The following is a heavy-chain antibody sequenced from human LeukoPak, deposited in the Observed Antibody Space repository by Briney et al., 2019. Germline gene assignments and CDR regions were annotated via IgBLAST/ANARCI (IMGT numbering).Heavy chain of an antibody. CDR3: ASTVYSPWYSFDY. V-gene: IGHV3-21*01. CDR1: GFTFDDYA. D-gene: IGHD5-12*01. CDR2: ISSSSSNI. J-gene: IGHJ4*02. Sequence: GGSLRLSCAASGFTFDDYAMHWVRQAPGKGLEWVSSISSSSSNIYYADSVKGRFTISRDNAKNSLYLQMNSLRAEDTAVYYCASTVYSPWYSFDYWGQGTLVTVSS.